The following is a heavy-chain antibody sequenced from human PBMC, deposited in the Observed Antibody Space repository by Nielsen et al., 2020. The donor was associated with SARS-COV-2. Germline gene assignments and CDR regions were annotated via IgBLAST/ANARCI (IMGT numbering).Heavy chain of an antibody. D-gene: IGHD4-17*01. CDR2: MYYRGNT. CDR1: GGSITTTTYY. CDR3: ARHRRGGDFYY. Sequence: GSLRLSCTVSGGSITTTTYYWAWIRQPPGKGLEWIGSMYYRGNTYYNPSLKSRVAISADTSKNQLSLRLTSVTASDTAVYYCARHRRGGDFYYWGQGTLVIASS. J-gene: IGHJ4*02. V-gene: IGHV4-39*01.